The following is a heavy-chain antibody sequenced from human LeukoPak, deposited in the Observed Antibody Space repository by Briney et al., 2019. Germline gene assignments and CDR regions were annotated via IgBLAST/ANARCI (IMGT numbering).Heavy chain of an antibody. J-gene: IGHJ4*02. CDR1: GFTFSNYW. D-gene: IGHD6-13*01. V-gene: IGHV3-74*01. CDR2: INSDGSST. Sequence: GGSLRLSCAASGFTFSNYWMHWIRHAPGKGLVWLSRINSDGSSTSYADSVKGRFTISRDNAKNTLYVQMNSLRDEDTAVYYCVRQYRVAAPADYWGQGTLVTVSS. CDR3: VRQYRVAAPADY.